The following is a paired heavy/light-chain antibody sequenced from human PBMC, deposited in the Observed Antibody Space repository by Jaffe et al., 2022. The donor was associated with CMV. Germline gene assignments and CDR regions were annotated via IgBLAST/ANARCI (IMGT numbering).Heavy chain of an antibody. CDR1: GFTFSDYY. CDR2: ISSRGSTT. Sequence: QVQLVESGGGLVKPGGSLRLSCAASGFTFSDYYMTWIRQAPGKGLEWVSYISSRGSTTYFADSVKGRFAISRDNAKNSLYLQMNNLRAEDTAVYYCARGRQYYESSRGMDVWGQGTTVTVSS. D-gene: IGHD3-22*01. J-gene: IGHJ6*02. V-gene: IGHV3-11*01. CDR3: ARGRQYYESSRGMDV.
Light chain of an antibody. CDR3: QAWDSSTASYV. V-gene: IGLV3-1*01. CDR2: QDA. Sequence: SYELTQPPSVSVSPGQTASITCSGDILGDKYVCWYQQKPGQSPVLVIYQDARRPSGIPERFSGSNSGNTATLTISGTQAMDEADYYCQAWDSSTASYVFGTGTKVTVL. J-gene: IGLJ1*01. CDR1: ILGDKY.